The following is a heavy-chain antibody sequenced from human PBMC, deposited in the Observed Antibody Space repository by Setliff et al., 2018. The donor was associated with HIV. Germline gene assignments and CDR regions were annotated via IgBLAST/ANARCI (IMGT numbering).Heavy chain of an antibody. CDR1: GGTFNTYS. V-gene: IGHV1-69*08. J-gene: IGHJ4*02. CDR2: IIPIFGSA. D-gene: IGHD5-12*01. CDR3: ATDPTITMTTPGYFDY. Sequence: SVKVSCKASGGTFNTYSMNWVRQAPGQGLEWMGRIIPIFGSANYAQKFQGRVTITADRSASTTYMELRSLRSDDTAVYYCATDPTITMTTPGYFDYWGQGTLVTVSS.